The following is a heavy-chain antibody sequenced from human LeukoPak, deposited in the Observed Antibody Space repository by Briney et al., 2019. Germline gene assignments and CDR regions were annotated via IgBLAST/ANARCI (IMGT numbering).Heavy chain of an antibody. V-gene: IGHV4-39*01. J-gene: IGHJ4*02. Sequence: SETLSLTCTVSGGSISSSSYYWGWIRQPPGNGLEWIGSIYYSGSIYYNPSLKSRVTISVDTSKNQFSLKLSSVTAANTAVYYCASLRERSYYARGFDYWGQGTLVTVSS. CDR2: IYYSGSI. CDR3: ASLRERSYYARGFDY. CDR1: GGSISSSSYY. D-gene: IGHD3-3*01.